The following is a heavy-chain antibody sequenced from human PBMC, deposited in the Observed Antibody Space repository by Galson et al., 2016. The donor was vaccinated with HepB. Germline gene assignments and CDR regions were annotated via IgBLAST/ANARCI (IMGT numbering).Heavy chain of an antibody. CDR1: GFTFSNYW. Sequence: SLRLSCADSGFTFSNYWMTWVRQAPGKGLEWVANIKPDGSEMYYVDSVKGRFTISRDNTKKSLYLQMNSLRTEDTAMYYCARVFMSYYDILTGYSYSLDVWGQGSTVTVSS. D-gene: IGHD3-9*01. CDR2: IKPDGSEM. V-gene: IGHV3-7*01. CDR3: ARVFMSYYDILTGYSYSLDV. J-gene: IGHJ6*02.